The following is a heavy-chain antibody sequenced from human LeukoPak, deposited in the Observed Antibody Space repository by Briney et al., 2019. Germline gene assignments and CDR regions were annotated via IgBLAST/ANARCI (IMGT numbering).Heavy chain of an antibody. CDR3: ARGSFSGGWEI. J-gene: IGHJ4*02. CDR2: IYISGST. D-gene: IGHD2-15*01. Sequence: SETLSLTCTVSGGPISSYYWSWIRQSAGEGLEWIGRIYISGSTNYKPSLKSRVTMSVDTSKNQFSLNLSSVTAADTAVYYCARGSFSGGWEIWGQGTLVTVSS. CDR1: GGPISSYY. V-gene: IGHV4-4*07.